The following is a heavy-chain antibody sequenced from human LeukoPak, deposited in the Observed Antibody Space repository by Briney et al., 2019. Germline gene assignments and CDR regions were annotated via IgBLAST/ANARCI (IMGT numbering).Heavy chain of an antibody. J-gene: IGHJ6*03. D-gene: IGHD4-17*01. CDR3: AKKGRTYTDYGGYYDYMDV. CDR2: IYHSGST. V-gene: IGHV4-59*08. CDR1: GGSISSDY. Sequence: PSETVSLTCTVSGGSISSDYWTWIRQPPGKGLEWIGYIYHSGSTKYNPSLKSRVTISVATSKNQFSLNLRSVTATDTAVYYCAKKGRTYTDYGGYYDYMDVWGKGTTVTVS.